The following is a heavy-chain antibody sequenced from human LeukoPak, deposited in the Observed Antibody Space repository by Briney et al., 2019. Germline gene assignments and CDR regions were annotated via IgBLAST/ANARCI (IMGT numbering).Heavy chain of an antibody. CDR3: ARSIRFLEWLFSA. D-gene: IGHD3-3*01. V-gene: IGHV3-23*01. J-gene: IGHJ5*02. CDR1: GFTFSSYG. Sequence: PGGSLRLSCAASGFTFSSYGMSWVRQAPGKGLEWVSAISGSGGSTYYADSVKGRFTISRDNAKNTLYLQMNSLRAEDTAVYYCARSIRFLEWLFSAWGQGTLVTVSS. CDR2: ISGSGGST.